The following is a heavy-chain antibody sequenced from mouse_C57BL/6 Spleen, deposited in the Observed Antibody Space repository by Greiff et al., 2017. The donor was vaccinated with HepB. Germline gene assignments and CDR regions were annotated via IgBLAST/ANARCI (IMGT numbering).Heavy chain of an antibody. V-gene: IGHV14-2*01. CDR1: GFNIIDYY. J-gene: IGHJ2*01. CDR2: IDPEDGET. CDR3: AREKGSTTVVGDY. Sequence: EVQLQQSGAELVKPGASVKLSCTASGFNIIDYYMPWVQQRTEQGLEWIGRIDPEDGETKYAPKFQGNATITADTSSNPAYLQLSSLRSEDTAVYYCAREKGSTTVVGDYWGQGTTLTVSS. D-gene: IGHD1-1*01.